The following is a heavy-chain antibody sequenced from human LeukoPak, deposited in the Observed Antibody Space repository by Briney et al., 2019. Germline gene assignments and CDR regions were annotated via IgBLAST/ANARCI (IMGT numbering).Heavy chain of an antibody. CDR2: IYYSGST. V-gene: IGHV4-59*01. CDR3: ARDRYTVVSWYFDL. J-gene: IGHJ2*01. D-gene: IGHD4-23*01. Sequence: SETLSLTCTVSGGSISSYYWSWIRPPPGKGLEWIGYIYYSGSTNYNPSLKSRVTISVDTSKNQFSLTLSSVTAADTAVYYCARDRYTVVSWYFDLWGRGTLVTVSS. CDR1: GGSISSYY.